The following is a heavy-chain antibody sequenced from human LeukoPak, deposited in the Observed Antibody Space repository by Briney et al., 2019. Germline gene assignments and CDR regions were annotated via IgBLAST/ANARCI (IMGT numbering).Heavy chain of an antibody. J-gene: IGHJ4*02. CDR1: GFPFCTYA. D-gene: IGHD3-10*01. CDR3: AEVESSYCRI. CDR2: ISGSAGRT. Sequence: WGSLRLSCAASGFPFCTYAMGWVRPAPGEGLEWVSAISGSAGRTYYADSVRGRFTISRDNSKNSMYLQMSSLRAEDTAIYYCAEVESSYCRIWGQGTLVTVSS. V-gene: IGHV3-23*01.